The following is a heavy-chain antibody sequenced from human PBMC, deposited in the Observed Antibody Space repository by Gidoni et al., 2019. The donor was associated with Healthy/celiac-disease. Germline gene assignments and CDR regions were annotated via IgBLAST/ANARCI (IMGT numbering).Heavy chain of an antibody. CDR1: GFTFDDYA. CDR3: ASHFRYSQQFDY. Sequence: EVQLVESGGGLVQPGRSLRLSCAASGFTFDDYAMHWVRQAPGKGLEWVSGISWNSGSIGYADSVKGRFTISRDNAKNSLYLQMNSLRAEDTALYYCASHFRYSQQFDYWGQGTLVTVSS. CDR2: ISWNSGSI. J-gene: IGHJ4*02. D-gene: IGHD5-18*01. V-gene: IGHV3-9*01.